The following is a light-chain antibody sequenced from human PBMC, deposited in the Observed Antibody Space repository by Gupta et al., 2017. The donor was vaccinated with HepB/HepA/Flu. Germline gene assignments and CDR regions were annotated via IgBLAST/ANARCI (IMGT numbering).Light chain of an antibody. CDR1: QSVSSY. CDR3: QQRINGPPKRS. Sequence: EIVLTQSPPTLSLSPGERATLSCRASQSVSSYLAWYQQKPGQARRLLIYDASNRATGIPARFSGSGDGTDCTLTIISLEPEDFAVYYCQQRINGPPKRSFGQGTKLEIK. CDR2: DAS. J-gene: IGKJ2*04. V-gene: IGKV3-11*01.